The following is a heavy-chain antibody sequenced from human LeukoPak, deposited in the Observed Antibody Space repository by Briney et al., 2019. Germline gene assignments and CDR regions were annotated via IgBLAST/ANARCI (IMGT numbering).Heavy chain of an antibody. Sequence: GGSLRLSCAASGFTFSSYWMHWVRQAPGKGLVWVPRIKTDGSSTDYADSVKGRFTISRDNAKNTMYLQMNSLRAEDTAVYYCARGVSGTGPDIWGLGTMVTVSS. V-gene: IGHV3-74*01. CDR2: IKTDGSST. D-gene: IGHD5/OR15-5a*01. CDR3: ARGVSGTGPDI. CDR1: GFTFSSYW. J-gene: IGHJ3*02.